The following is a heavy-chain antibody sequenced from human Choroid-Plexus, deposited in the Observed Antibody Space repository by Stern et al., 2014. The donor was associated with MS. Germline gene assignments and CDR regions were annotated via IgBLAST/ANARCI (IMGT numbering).Heavy chain of an antibody. CDR3: ARELNYALDM. V-gene: IGHV3-48*02. CDR2: IARGGGTT. CDR1: GFTFSDYA. J-gene: IGHJ3*02. Sequence: EVQLLESGGGLVQPGESLTLSCAASGFTFSDYAMNWVRQAPGKGLEWISYIARGGGTTFYAYSVKGRFTMSRDNADNSVYLQMNSLSDGDTAIYYCARELNYALDMWGQGTMVTVSS.